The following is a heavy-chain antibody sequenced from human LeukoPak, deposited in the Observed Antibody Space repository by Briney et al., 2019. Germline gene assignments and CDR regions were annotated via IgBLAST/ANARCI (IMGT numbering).Heavy chain of an antibody. CDR2: IYYSGST. CDR1: GGSISSYY. CDR3: ARPDSSGYYYSS. V-gene: IGHV4-39*01. D-gene: IGHD3-22*01. Sequence: SETLSLTCTVSGGSISSYYWGWIRQPPGKGLEWIGSIYYSGSTYYNPSLKSRVTISVDTSKNQFSLKLSSVTAADTAVYYCARPDSSGYYYSSWGQGTLVTVSS. J-gene: IGHJ4*02.